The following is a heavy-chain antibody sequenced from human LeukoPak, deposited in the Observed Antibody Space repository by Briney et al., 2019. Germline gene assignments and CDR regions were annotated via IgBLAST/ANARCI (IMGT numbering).Heavy chain of an antibody. J-gene: IGHJ4*02. D-gene: IGHD5-18*01. Sequence: GGSLRLSCAASGFTVSNNYMNWVRQAPGKGLEWVSLIYSGGSTYYADSVKGRFTISRDNSKNTLYLQMNGLRAEDTAVYYCARDTAMGYCFDYWGQGTLVTVSS. CDR1: GFTVSNNY. CDR2: IYSGGST. V-gene: IGHV3-53*05. CDR3: ARDTAMGYCFDY.